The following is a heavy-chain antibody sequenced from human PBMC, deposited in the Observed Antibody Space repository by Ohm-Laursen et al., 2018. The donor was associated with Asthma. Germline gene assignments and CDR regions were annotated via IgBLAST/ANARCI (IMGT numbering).Heavy chain of an antibody. CDR3: ASRVGASFDY. V-gene: IGHV3-30-3*01. Sequence: SLRLSCAASGFTFRSYAMHWVRQAPGKGLEWVAVGGSYYDGGLKYYADSVNGRFTVSRDDSKNTLYLQMNSLRAEDTAVYYCASRVGASFDYWGQGTLVTVSS. CDR1: GFTFRSYA. D-gene: IGHD1-26*01. CDR2: GGSYYDGGLK. J-gene: IGHJ4*02.